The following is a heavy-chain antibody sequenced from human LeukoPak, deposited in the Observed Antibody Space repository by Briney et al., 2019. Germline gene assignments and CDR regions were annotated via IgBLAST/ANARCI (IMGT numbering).Heavy chain of an antibody. J-gene: IGHJ4*02. D-gene: IGHD6-19*01. V-gene: IGHV3-21*01. CDR1: GFTFSSYI. CDR3: ARVGSGWTLDY. CDR2: ISSSSSYI. Sequence: GGSLRLSCAASGFTFSSYIMNWVRQAPGKGLEWVSSISSSSSYIYYADSVKGQFTISRDNAKNSLYLQMNSLRAEDTAVYYCARVGSGWTLDYWGQGTLVTVSS.